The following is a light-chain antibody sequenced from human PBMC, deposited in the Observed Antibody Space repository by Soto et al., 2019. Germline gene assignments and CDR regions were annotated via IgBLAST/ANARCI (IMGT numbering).Light chain of an antibody. CDR1: QSVGDT. CDR3: QQYNNWPPIT. J-gene: IGKJ5*01. CDR2: GAS. V-gene: IGKV3D-15*01. Sequence: EIVLTQSPGTLSLSPGERATLSCRASQSVGDTYLAWYQQKPGQAPRLLIFGASNRATGIPARFSGSGSGTEFTLTISSLQSEDFAVYYCQQYNNWPPITFGQGTRLEIK.